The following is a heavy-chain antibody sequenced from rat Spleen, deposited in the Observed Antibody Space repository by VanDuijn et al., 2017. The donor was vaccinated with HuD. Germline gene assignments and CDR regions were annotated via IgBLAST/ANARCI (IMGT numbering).Heavy chain of an antibody. Sequence: EVQLVESGGGLVQPGRSLKLSCAASGFTFSNYGMAWVRQAPTKGLEWVASISTGGGNTYYRDSVKGRCTISRDNAKNTLYLQMDSLRSEDTATYYCARAHNYEWYFDFWGPGTMVTVSS. CDR2: ISTGGGNT. V-gene: IGHV5S13*01. CDR1: GFTFSNYG. J-gene: IGHJ1*01. D-gene: IGHD3-1*01. CDR3: ARAHNYEWYFDF.